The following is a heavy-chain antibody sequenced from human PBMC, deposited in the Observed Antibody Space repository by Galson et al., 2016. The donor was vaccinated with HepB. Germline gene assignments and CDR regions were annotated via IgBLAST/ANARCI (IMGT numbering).Heavy chain of an antibody. J-gene: IGHJ3*01. V-gene: IGHV3-30*03. CDR1: GFIFSNYG. Sequence: SLRLSCAASGFIFSNYGMHWVRQAPGKGLEWVAVISFDGSNAYYGDSVKGRFTISRDNAKNSVYLQMNSLRAEDTALYRCARPHYTDIKNPFDLWGQGTMVTVSS. CDR3: ARPHYTDIKNPFDL. CDR2: ISFDGSNA. D-gene: IGHD3-3*01.